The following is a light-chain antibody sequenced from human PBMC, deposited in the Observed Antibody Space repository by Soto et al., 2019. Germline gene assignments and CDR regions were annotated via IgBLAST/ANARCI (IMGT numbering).Light chain of an antibody. CDR3: GSYTSTDTPFV. CDR2: EVS. CDR1: STDVGGYNY. V-gene: IGLV2-14*01. J-gene: IGLJ1*01. Sequence: SVLAKPSSVSGSPGQYITISCTGTSTDVGGYNYVSWYQHHPGKGPKLIIYEVSNRPSGVSDRFSGSKSGNKASLIISNLEAEDESDYYCGSYTSTDTPFVFGTGTKVTV.